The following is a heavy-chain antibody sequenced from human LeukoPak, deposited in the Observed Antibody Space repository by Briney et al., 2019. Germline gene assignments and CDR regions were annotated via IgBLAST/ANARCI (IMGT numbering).Heavy chain of an antibody. Sequence: PSETLSLTCAVYGGSFSGYYWNWIGQPPGKGLEWIGEINHSGSTNYNPSLKSRVTISVDTSKNQFSLKLSSVTAADTAVYYCASSPLRYCSSTSCYGIFDYWGQGTLVTVSS. D-gene: IGHD2-2*01. J-gene: IGHJ4*02. CDR3: ASSPLRYCSSTSCYGIFDY. CDR1: GGSFSGYY. V-gene: IGHV4-34*01. CDR2: INHSGST.